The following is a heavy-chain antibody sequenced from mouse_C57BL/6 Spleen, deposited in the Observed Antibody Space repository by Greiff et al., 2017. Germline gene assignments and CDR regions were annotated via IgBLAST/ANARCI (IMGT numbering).Heavy chain of an antibody. D-gene: IGHD1-1*01. V-gene: IGHV1-53*01. CDR2: INPSHGGT. CDR3: ARSEYYGSSPYAMDY. CDR1: GYTFTSYW. Sequence: QVQLQQPGTELVKPGASVKLSCKASGYTFTSYWMPWVKQRPGQGLEWIGNINPSHGGTTYKEKFKSKATLTVDKSYSTAYMQLSSLTSEDSAVYYCARSEYYGSSPYAMDYWGQGTSVTVSS. J-gene: IGHJ4*01.